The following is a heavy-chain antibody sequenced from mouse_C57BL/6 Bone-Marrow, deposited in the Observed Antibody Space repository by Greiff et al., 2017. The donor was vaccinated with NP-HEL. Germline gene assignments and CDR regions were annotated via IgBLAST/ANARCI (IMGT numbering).Heavy chain of an antibody. CDR1: GFTFSDYY. J-gene: IGHJ3*01. CDR2: ISNGGGST. Sequence: EVKLMESGGGLVQPGGSLTLSCAASGFTFSDYYMYWVRQTPEKRLEWVAYISNGGGSTYYLDTVKGRFTISRDNAKHTLFLQMSRLKSEETAMYYCAVYYDYLAWFAYWGQGTLVTVSA. V-gene: IGHV5-12*01. D-gene: IGHD2-4*01. CDR3: AVYYDYLAWFAY.